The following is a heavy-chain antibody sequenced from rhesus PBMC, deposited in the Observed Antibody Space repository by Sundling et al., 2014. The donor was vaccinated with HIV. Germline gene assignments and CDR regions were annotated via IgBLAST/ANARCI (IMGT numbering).Heavy chain of an antibody. Sequence: QVQLQESGPGLVKPSETLSLTCAASGGSISSYYWSWIRQPPGKGLEWIGHIHVNDGTTRYNPSLSSRVSILTDTSKNQFSLKLSSVTAADTAVYYCARDRWTGYFPGVWDYWGQGVLVTVSS. V-gene: IGHV4-147*01. CDR1: GGSISSYY. J-gene: IGHJ4*01. CDR2: IHVNDGTT. CDR3: ARDRWTGYFPGVWDY. D-gene: IGHD3-3*01.